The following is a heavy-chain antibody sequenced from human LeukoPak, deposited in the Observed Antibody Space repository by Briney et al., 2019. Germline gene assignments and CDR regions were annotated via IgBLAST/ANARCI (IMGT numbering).Heavy chain of an antibody. V-gene: IGHV1-2*06. Sequence: ASVKDSCKASGYTFTGYYMHWVRQAPGHGLEWMGRINPNSGGTNYAQKFQGRVTMTRDTSISTAYMELSRLRSDDTAVYYCAKGDSSSFDYWGQGTLVTVSS. CDR2: INPNSGGT. CDR3: AKGDSSSFDY. D-gene: IGHD6-13*01. J-gene: IGHJ4*02. CDR1: GYTFTGYY.